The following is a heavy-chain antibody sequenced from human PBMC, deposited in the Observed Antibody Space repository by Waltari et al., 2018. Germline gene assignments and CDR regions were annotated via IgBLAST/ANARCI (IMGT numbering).Heavy chain of an antibody. V-gene: IGHV3-30*02. D-gene: IGHD3-22*01. CDR2: LPYHGHNR. Sequence: VQLVESGGGVVQPGGSLRLSCVAYGFTPNTFGIHWFAASPGKGLEWVAYLPYHGHNRYYADSVKGRFTISRDNSMTTVFLQMNSLRAEDTAIYYCAKDLAFYYDRSRLYEYYFDYWGQGTLVTVSS. J-gene: IGHJ4*02. CDR3: AKDLAFYYDRSRLYEYYFDY. CDR1: GFTPNTFG.